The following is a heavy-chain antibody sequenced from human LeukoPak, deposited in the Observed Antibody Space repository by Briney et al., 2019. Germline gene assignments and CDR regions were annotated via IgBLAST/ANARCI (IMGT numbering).Heavy chain of an antibody. V-gene: IGHV3-74*01. CDR1: GFTFSRYW. CDR3: ARGYSDYYYFDS. Sequence: GGSLRLSCAASGFTFSRYWMHWVRQAPGKGLVWVSRSNTDGSSTNYADSVKGRFTISRDNAESTLYLQMNSLRAEDTAVYYCARGYSDYYYFDSWGQGTLVTVS. D-gene: IGHD4-11*01. CDR2: SNTDGSST. J-gene: IGHJ4*02.